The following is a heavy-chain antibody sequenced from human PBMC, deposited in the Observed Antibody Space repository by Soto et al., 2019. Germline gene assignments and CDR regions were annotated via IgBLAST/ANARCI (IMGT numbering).Heavy chain of an antibody. CDR3: ARDLFSITGTPYYYYGMDV. V-gene: IGHV1-46*01. D-gene: IGHD1-20*01. CDR2: INPSGGST. CDR1: GYTFTSYY. Sequence: ASVKVSCKASGYTFTSYYMHWVRQAPGQGLEWMGIINPSGGSTSYAQKFQGRVTMTRDTPTSTVYMELSSLRSEDTAVYYCARDLFSITGTPYYYYGMDVWGQGTTVTVSS. J-gene: IGHJ6*02.